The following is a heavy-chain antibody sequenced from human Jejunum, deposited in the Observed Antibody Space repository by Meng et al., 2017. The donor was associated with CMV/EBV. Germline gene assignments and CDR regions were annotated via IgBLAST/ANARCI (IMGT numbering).Heavy chain of an antibody. J-gene: IGHJ4*02. D-gene: IGHD2-2*01. CDR1: SVSSGLYY. CDR3: ARGRYCSSTSCFPFDN. Sequence: SVSSGLYYWNWIRQPPGKGLEWIGYIYYTVSTNYNPSLKSRVTISVDTSKNQFSLKLSSVTAADTAVYYCARGRYCSSTSCFPFDNWGQGALVTVSS. CDR2: IYYTVST. V-gene: IGHV4-61*01.